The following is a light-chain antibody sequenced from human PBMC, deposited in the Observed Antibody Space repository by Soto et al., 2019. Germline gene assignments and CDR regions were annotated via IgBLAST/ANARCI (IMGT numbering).Light chain of an antibody. J-gene: IGKJ5*01. CDR3: QQSYSTPIT. CDR2: AAS. Sequence: DIQMTQSPSSLSASVGARVTITCRASQSISSNLKWYQQKPGKAPKLLIYAASSLQSGVPSRFSGSGSGTDFTLTISSLQPEDFATYYCQQSYSTPITCGRGTRLEIK. V-gene: IGKV1-39*01. CDR1: QSISSN.